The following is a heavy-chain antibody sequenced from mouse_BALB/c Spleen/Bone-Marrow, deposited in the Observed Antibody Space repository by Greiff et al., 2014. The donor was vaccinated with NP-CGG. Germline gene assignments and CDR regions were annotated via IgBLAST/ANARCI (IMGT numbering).Heavy chain of an antibody. CDR3: ASYYYGSSLFAY. V-gene: IGHV14-3*02. CDR1: GFNIKDTY. Sequence: EVQLQRSGAELVKPGASVKLSCTASGFNIKDTYMHWVKQRPEQGLEWIGRIDPANGNTKYDPKFQGKATITADTSSNTAYLQLSSLTSKDTAVYYCASYYYGSSLFAYWGQGTLVTVSA. D-gene: IGHD1-1*01. CDR2: IDPANGNT. J-gene: IGHJ3*01.